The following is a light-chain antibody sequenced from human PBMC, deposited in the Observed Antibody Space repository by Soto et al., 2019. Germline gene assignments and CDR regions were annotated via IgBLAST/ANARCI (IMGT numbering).Light chain of an antibody. J-gene: IGKJ1*01. CDR1: QSISSD. V-gene: IGKV1-39*01. CDR2: AAS. Sequence: DIQMTQSPSSLSASVGDRVTITCRASQSISSDLNWYQQKPGKAPKLLIYAASSLQSGVPSRFSGSGSGTDFTLTISSLQPEDFASYYCQQSYSTPWTFGQGTKVDIK. CDR3: QQSYSTPWT.